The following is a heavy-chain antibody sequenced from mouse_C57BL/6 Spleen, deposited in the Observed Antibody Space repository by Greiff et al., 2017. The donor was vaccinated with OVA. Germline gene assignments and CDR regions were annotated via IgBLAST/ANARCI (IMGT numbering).Heavy chain of an antibody. CDR2: IRSKSNNYAT. CDR3: VRHYGSSYYAMDY. J-gene: IGHJ4*01. CDR1: GFSFNTYA. Sequence: EVHLVESGGGLVQPKGSLKLSCAASGFSFNTYAMNWVRQAPGKGLEWVARIRSKSNNYATYYADSVKDRFTISRDDSESMLYLQMNNLKTEDTAMYYCVRHYGSSYYAMDYWGQGTSVTVSS. D-gene: IGHD1-1*01. V-gene: IGHV10-1*01.